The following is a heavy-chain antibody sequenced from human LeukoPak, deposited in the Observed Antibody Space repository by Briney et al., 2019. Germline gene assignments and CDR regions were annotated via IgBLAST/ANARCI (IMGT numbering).Heavy chain of an antibody. CDR2: ISGYNGNT. D-gene: IGHD3-22*01. V-gene: IGHV1-18*04. CDR3: ARSTEVVAFDF. CDR1: GYTFTGYY. J-gene: IGHJ4*02. Sequence: ASVKVSCKASGYTFTGYYMHWVRQAPGQGLEWVGWISGYNGNTYYAQKLQGRVTMTTDTSTSTAYMELRSLTSDDTAVYYCARSTEVVAFDFWGQGTLVTVSS.